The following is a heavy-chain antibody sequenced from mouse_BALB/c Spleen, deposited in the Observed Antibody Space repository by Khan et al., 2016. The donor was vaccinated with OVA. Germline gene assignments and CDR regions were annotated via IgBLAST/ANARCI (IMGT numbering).Heavy chain of an antibody. CDR1: GFSLTNYG. V-gene: IGHV2-6-1*01. CDR2: IWSDGST. CDR3: ARQPYYHYNVMDY. Sequence: VQLQESGPGLVAPSQSLSITCTISGFSLTNYGIHWVRQPPGKGLEWLVVIWSDGSTTYNSALKSSLTITKANSKSHAVLKMNSLQTDDTAMYFCARQPYYHYNVMDYWGQGTSVTVSS. J-gene: IGHJ4*01. D-gene: IGHD2-10*01.